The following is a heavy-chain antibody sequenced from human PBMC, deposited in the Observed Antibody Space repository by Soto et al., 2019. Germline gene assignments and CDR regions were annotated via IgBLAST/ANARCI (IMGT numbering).Heavy chain of an antibody. CDR3: AQGGYGSRWSLALEG. J-gene: IGHJ4*02. V-gene: IGHV3-23*01. CDR2: ISGSGSST. Sequence: GGSLRLSCAASTSTFSNYSITWVRQAPWKGLEWVSAISGSGSSTHYADSVKGRFFISRDNSKKTLYVQMHRLRVEDTDVYYCAQGGYGSRWSLALEGCGQVTLLPVCS. CDR1: TSTFSNYS. D-gene: IGHD6-13*01.